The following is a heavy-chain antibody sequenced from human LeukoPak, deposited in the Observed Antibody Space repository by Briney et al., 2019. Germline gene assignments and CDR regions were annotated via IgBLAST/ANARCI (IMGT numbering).Heavy chain of an antibody. CDR2: IRSKANSYAT. V-gene: IGHV3-73*01. CDR3: TRQGYSSGCFDY. Sequence: GGSLRLSCAASGFTFSGSAMHWVRQASGKGLEWAGRIRSKANSYATAYAASVKGRFTISRDDSKNTAYLQMNSLKTEDTAVYYCTRQGYSSGCFDYWGQGTLVTVSS. D-gene: IGHD6-19*01. J-gene: IGHJ4*02. CDR1: GFTFSGSA.